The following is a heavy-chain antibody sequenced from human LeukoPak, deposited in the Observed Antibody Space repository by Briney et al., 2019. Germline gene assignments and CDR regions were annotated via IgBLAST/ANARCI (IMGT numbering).Heavy chain of an antibody. CDR2: IMGRDDST. CDR3: AKWGDYDILTGYYDPDY. J-gene: IGHJ4*02. Sequence: GASLRLSCAASGFTVTNYAMYWVRQLPGKGLKWASAIMGRDDSTYYADSVKGRFTISRDTSKNTLFLQMNSLRAEDTAVYYCAKWGDYDILTGYYDPDYWGQGTLVTVSS. CDR1: GFTVTNYA. V-gene: IGHV3-23*01. D-gene: IGHD3-9*01.